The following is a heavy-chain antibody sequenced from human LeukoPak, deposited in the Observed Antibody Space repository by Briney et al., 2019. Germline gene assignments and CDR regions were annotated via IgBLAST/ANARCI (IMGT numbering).Heavy chain of an antibody. CDR2: IYTRGST. D-gene: IGHD4-17*01. Sequence: SETLSLTCTVSRGTISTFYWSWIRQPAGKGLEWIGRIYTRGSTNYNPSLKSRVTMSVDTSKNQFSLNLSSVTAADTAVYYCARGRDYGDYGRYYYYMDVWGKGTTVTISS. J-gene: IGHJ6*03. CDR3: ARGRDYGDYGRYYYYMDV. CDR1: RGTISTFY. V-gene: IGHV4-4*07.